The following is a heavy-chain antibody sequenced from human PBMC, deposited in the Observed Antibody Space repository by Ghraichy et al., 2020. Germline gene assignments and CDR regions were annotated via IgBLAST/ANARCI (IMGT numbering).Heavy chain of an antibody. J-gene: IGHJ4*02. V-gene: IGHV4-39*01. CDR1: GASISSSGYY. CDR3: ARRDCGGDICRGAHFDY. Sequence: SETLSLTCTVSGASISSSGYYWAWIRQPPGQGLVWVGTFFSDAGSFYNPSLKSRLTMSVDTSRNQFSLRLSSVTAADTAVYYCARRDCGGDICRGAHFDYWGQGALVTVSS. D-gene: IGHD2-21*01. CDR2: FFSDAGS.